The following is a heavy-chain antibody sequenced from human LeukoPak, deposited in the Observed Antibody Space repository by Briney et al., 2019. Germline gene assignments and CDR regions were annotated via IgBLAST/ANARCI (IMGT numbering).Heavy chain of an antibody. CDR2: ISAYNGNT. V-gene: IGHV1-18*01. J-gene: IGHJ4*02. CDR3: ARGPETYCSSTSCCGGRGARFDY. CDR1: GYTFTSYG. Sequence: ASVKVSCKASGYTFTSYGISWVRQAPGQGLEWMGWISAYNGNTNYAQKLQGRVTMTTDTSTSTAYMELRSLRSDDTAVYYCARGPETYCSSTSCCGGRGARFDYWGQGTLVTVSS. D-gene: IGHD2-2*01.